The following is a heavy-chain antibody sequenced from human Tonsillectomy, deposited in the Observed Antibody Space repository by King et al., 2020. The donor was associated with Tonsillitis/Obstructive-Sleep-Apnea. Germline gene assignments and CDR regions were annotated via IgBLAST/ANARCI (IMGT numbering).Heavy chain of an antibody. V-gene: IGHV1-69*12. D-gene: IGHD6-13*01. J-gene: IGHJ3*02. CDR2: IIPVFGTV. CDR1: GGTFSSSS. CDR3: ASALPRRPTAAAGIYAFDI. Sequence: QLVQSGAELKKPGSSVKISCTASGGTFSSSSITWVRQAPGQGLEWMGGIIPVFGTVNYEQKFQGRVTITADESTNTAYMELTSLRSADTALYFCASALPRRPTAAAGIYAFDIWGQGTMVSVSS.